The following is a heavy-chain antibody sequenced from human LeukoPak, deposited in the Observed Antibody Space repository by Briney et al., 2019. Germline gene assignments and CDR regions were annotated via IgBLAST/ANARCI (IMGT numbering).Heavy chain of an antibody. J-gene: IGHJ3*02. CDR1: GYSISSGHY. Sequence: SETLSLTCTVSGYSISSGHYWGWIRQPPGKGLEWIGSIYHSGSTYYNPSLKSRVTVSVDTSKNQFSLKLTSVTAADTAVYYCAKSNGYGLVGIWGQGTMVTVSS. V-gene: IGHV4-38-2*02. CDR2: IYHSGST. CDR3: AKSNGYGLVGI. D-gene: IGHD3-10*01.